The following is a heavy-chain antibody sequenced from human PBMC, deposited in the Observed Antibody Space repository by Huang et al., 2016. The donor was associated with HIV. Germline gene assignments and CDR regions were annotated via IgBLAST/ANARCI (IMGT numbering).Heavy chain of an antibody. CDR1: GYTFSDYA. Sequence: QVQLVQSESDLKKPGASVKVSGKVSGYTFSDYAINWVRQAPGLGLEWMGWLNTDTGDQTYAPGFRGRFVFSMDTSLSTAFLQISSLESDDSALYYGSSGEKSNGFDHWGQGTLVTVSS. CDR2: LNTDTGDQ. V-gene: IGHV7-4-1*02. CDR3: SSGEKSNGFDH. J-gene: IGHJ4*02. D-gene: IGHD6-19*01.